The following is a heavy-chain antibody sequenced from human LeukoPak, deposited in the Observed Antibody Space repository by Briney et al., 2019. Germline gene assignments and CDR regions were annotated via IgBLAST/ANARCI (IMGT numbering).Heavy chain of an antibody. CDR1: GFTFSSYA. CDR3: AKNYYDSSGYYYGYYYYGMDV. CDR2: ISGSGGST. V-gene: IGHV3-23*01. D-gene: IGHD3-22*01. J-gene: IGHJ6*02. Sequence: PGGSLRLSCAASGFTFSSYAMSWVRQAPGKGLEWVSAISGSGGSTYYADSVKGRFTISRDNSKNTLYPQMNSLRAEDTAVYYCAKNYYDSSGYYYGYYYYGMDVWGQGTTVTVSS.